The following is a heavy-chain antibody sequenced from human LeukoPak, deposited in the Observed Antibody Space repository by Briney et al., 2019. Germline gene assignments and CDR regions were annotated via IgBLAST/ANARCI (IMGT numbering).Heavy chain of an antibody. CDR2: IYSGGST. D-gene: IGHD3-22*01. CDR3: ASLGDYYDSSGYYY. Sequence: PGGSLRLSCAASGFTVSSNYMSWVRQAPWKGVEWVSVIYSGGSTYYADSVKGRFTISRDNSKNTLYLQMNSLRAEDTAVYYCASLGDYYDSSGYYYWGQGTLVTVSS. CDR1: GFTVSSNY. J-gene: IGHJ4*02. V-gene: IGHV3-53*01.